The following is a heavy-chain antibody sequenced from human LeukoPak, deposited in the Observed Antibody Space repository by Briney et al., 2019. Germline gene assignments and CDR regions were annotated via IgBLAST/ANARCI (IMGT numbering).Heavy chain of an antibody. Sequence: GGSLRLSCAASGFTFSTYAMGWVRQAPGKGLEWVSSIKGGGGDPFYADSVNGRFTIYRDNSKNTLFLQLDSLRAEDTAVYYCAKGGHDFNPFYWWGQGTLVTVSS. CDR3: AKGGHDFNPFYW. V-gene: IGHV3-23*01. D-gene: IGHD2-21*02. J-gene: IGHJ4*02. CDR2: IKGGGGDP. CDR1: GFTFSTYA.